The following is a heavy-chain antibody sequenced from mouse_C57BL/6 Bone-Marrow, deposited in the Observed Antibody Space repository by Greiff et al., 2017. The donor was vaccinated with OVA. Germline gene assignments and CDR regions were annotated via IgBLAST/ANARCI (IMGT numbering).Heavy chain of an antibody. Sequence: VLLQQPGAELVMPGASVKLSCKASGYTFTSYWMHWVKQRPGQSLEWIGEIDPSDSYTNYNQKFKGTSTLTVDKASSTAYMQLSSLTSEDSAVYYCARDGGYCREFAYWGQGTLVTVSA. V-gene: IGHV1-69*01. D-gene: IGHD2-3*01. J-gene: IGHJ3*01. CDR1: GYTFTSYW. CDR3: ARDGGYCREFAY. CDR2: IDPSDSYT.